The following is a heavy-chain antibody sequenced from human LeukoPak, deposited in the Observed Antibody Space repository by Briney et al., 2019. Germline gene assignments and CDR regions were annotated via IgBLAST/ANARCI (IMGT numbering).Heavy chain of an antibody. CDR3: AKGNILTGPPDS. D-gene: IGHD3-9*01. CDR1: GFTFDDYT. Sequence: GGSLRLSCAASGFTFDDYTMHWVRQPPGKGLEWVSLINWDGDITEYADSVRGRFTISRDNSKNSLFLQMNSLRTEDTALYYCAKGNILTGPPDSWGQGTLVTVSS. V-gene: IGHV3-43*01. CDR2: INWDGDIT. J-gene: IGHJ4*02.